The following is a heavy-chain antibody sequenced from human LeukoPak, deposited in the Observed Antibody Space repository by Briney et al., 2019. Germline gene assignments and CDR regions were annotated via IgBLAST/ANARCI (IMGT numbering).Heavy chain of an antibody. CDR1: GFTFSSYS. Sequence: GGSLRLSCAASGFTFSSYSMNWVRQAPGKGLEWVSSISSSSSYIYYADSVKGRFTISRDNAKNSLYLQMNSLRAEDTAVYYCARDLVVPAVDAFDIWGQGTMVTVSS. CDR3: ARDLVVPAVDAFDI. J-gene: IGHJ3*02. CDR2: ISSSSSYI. D-gene: IGHD2-2*01. V-gene: IGHV3-21*01.